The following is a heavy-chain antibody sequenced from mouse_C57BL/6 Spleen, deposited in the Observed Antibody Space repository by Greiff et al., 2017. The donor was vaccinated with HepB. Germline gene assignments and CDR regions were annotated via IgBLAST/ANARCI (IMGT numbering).Heavy chain of an antibody. J-gene: IGHJ4*01. CDR1: GFTFSDYY. Sequence: VQLKESEGGLVQPGSSMKLSCTASGFTFSDYYMAWVRQVPEKGLEWVANINYDGSSTYYLDSLKSRFIISRDNAKNILYLQMSSLKSEDTATYYCARAPDGYYVDYWGQGTSVTVSS. CDR2: INYDGSST. CDR3: ARAPDGYYVDY. V-gene: IGHV5-16*01. D-gene: IGHD2-3*01.